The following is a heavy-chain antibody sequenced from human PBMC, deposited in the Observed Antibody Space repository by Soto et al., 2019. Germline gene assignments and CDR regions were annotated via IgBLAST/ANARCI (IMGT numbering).Heavy chain of an antibody. CDR1: GLIFSDYH. CDR3: AMLGGWSGGSSGMDV. Sequence: EVQLVESGGGLVQPGGSLGLSCAASGLIFSDYHMDWVRQAPGKGLEWVGRIRRKANSYTTEYAASVKGRFTISRDDSKNSLYLQMNSLKSEDTAVDYFAMLGGWSGGSSGMDVWGQGTTVTVSS. D-gene: IGHD6-19*01. V-gene: IGHV3-72*01. CDR2: IRRKANSYTT. J-gene: IGHJ6*02.